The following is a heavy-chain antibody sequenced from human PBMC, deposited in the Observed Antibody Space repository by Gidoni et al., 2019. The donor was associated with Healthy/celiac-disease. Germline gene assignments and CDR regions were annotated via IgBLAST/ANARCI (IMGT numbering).Heavy chain of an antibody. CDR2: ISYDGSNK. D-gene: IGHD3-10*01. CDR1: GFTFRSYA. Sequence: QVQLVESGGGVVQPGRSLRLSCAASGFTFRSYAMHWVRQAPGKGLEWVAVISYDGSNKYYTDSVKGRFTISRDNSKNTLYLQMNSLRAEDTAVYYCARDVGDYYFDYWGQGTLVTVSS. V-gene: IGHV3-30-3*01. J-gene: IGHJ4*02. CDR3: ARDVGDYYFDY.